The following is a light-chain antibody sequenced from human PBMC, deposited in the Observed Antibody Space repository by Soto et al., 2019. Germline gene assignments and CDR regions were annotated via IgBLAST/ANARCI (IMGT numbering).Light chain of an antibody. J-gene: IGKJ1*01. CDR2: DAS. Sequence: EIVLTQSPATLSLSPGERATLSCRASQSVSSYIAWYQQKPGQAPRLLIYDASNRATGIPARFSGSESGTDFTLTISSLEPEDFAVYYCQQRSNWPRTFGQGTKV. CDR1: QSVSSY. CDR3: QQRSNWPRT. V-gene: IGKV3-11*01.